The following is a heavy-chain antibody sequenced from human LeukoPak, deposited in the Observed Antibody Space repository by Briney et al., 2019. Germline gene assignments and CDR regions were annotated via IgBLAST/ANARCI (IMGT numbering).Heavy chain of an antibody. J-gene: IGHJ6*03. CDR1: EFTFTSYA. CDR3: AKYSSGWSHIYMDV. Sequence: PGGSLRLSCAASEFTFTSYAMPWVRQAPGKGLEWVSGISAGGGTTYYADSVKGRFSISRDNSKKTVYLQMNSLRAEDTAVYYCAKYSSGWSHIYMDVWGKGTTVTVSS. V-gene: IGHV3-23*01. CDR2: ISAGGGTT. D-gene: IGHD6-19*01.